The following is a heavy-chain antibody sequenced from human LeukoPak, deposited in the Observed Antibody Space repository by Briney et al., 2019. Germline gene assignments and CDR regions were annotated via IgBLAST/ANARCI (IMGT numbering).Heavy chain of an antibody. V-gene: IGHV3-21*01. CDR1: GFTFSIYS. Sequence: GGSLRLSCAASGFTFSIYSMNWVCQAPGKGLEWVSSISADSNYKYYADSLEGRSTISRDNAKNSLYLQLTSLRAEDTAVYYCARVFFTHYDVDVWGPGTTVTVS. CDR3: ARVFFTHYDVDV. J-gene: IGHJ6*02. D-gene: IGHD3-3*01. CDR2: ISADSNYK.